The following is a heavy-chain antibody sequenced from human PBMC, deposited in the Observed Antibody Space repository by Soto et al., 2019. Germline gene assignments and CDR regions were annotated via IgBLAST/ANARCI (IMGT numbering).Heavy chain of an antibody. CDR2: ISSSSSYT. J-gene: IGHJ3*01. Sequence: PGGSLRLSCAASGFTFSDYYMIWIRQAPGKGLEWVSYISSSSSYTNYADSVRGRFTISRDNAKNSLYLQMNSLRAEDTAVYYCARPQYLYGPPGGFDLWGQGSVVTVSS. V-gene: IGHV3-11*06. CDR3: ARPQYLYGPPGGFDL. D-gene: IGHD3-10*01. CDR1: GFTFSDYY.